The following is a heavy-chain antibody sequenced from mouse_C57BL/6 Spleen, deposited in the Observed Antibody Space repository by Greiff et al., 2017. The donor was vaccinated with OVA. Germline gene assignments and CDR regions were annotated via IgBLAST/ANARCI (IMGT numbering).Heavy chain of an antibody. CDR2: INPNNGGT. D-gene: IGHD2-5*01. V-gene: IGHV1-18*01. J-gene: IGHJ1*03. CDR3: ARWASNYGDFDV. Sequence: VQLKESGPELVKPGASVKIPCKASGYTFTDYNMDWVKQSHGKSLEWIGDINPNNGGTIYNQKFKGKATLTVDKSSSTAYMELRSLTSEDTAVYYCARWASNYGDFDVWGTGTTVTVSS. CDR1: GYTFTDYN.